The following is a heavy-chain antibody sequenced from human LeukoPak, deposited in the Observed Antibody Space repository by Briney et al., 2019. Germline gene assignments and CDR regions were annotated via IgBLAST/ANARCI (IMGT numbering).Heavy chain of an antibody. V-gene: IGHV3-30*01. CDR1: GFTFSSYA. Sequence: GGSLRLSCAASGFTFSSYAMHWVRQAPGKGLEWVAVISYDGSNKYYADSVKGRFTISRDNSKNTLYLQMNSLRAEDTAVYYCARSRNYCGGDCYSSSYFDYWGQGTLVTVPS. CDR2: ISYDGSNK. CDR3: ARSRNYCGGDCYSSSYFDY. D-gene: IGHD2-21*02. J-gene: IGHJ4*02.